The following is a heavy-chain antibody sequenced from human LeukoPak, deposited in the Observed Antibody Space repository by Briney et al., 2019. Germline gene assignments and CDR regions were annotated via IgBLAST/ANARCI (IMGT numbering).Heavy chain of an antibody. CDR2: ISYDGSNK. CDR1: GFTFSSYA. CDR3: ARGNEVWLGLWSAFDY. J-gene: IGHJ4*02. D-gene: IGHD3-10*01. V-gene: IGHV3-30*04. Sequence: PGGSLRLSCAASGFTFSSYAMHWVRQAPGKGLEWVAVISYDGSNKYYADSVKGRFTISRDNSKNTLYLQMNSLRAEDTAVYYCARGNEVWLGLWSAFDYWGQGTLVTVSS.